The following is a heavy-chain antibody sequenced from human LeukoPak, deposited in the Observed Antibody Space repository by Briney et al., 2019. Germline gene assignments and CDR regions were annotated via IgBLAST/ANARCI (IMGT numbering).Heavy chain of an antibody. Sequence: GGSLRLSCAASGFTFSSYSMNWVRQAPGKGLEWVSSISSGSNYIYYADSVKGRFTISRDNAKNSLYLQMNSLRAEDTAVYYCARDSIAAAGSDFDYWGQGTLVTVSS. J-gene: IGHJ4*02. CDR1: GFTFSSYS. CDR2: ISSGSNYI. V-gene: IGHV3-21*01. D-gene: IGHD6-13*01. CDR3: ARDSIAAAGSDFDY.